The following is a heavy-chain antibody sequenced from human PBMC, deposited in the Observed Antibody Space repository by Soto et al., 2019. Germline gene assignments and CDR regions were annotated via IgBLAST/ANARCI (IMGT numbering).Heavy chain of an antibody. CDR3: ASVLDY. Sequence: QVLWVESGGGVVQPGESLRLSCAASGFDFSSFAMQWVRQAPGKGLEWVTTISYDGSNEYYGDSVKGRFTISRDNSKNTLHLQMNSLRIDDTGIYYWASVLDYWGQGTLVTVSS. V-gene: IGHV3-30*03. J-gene: IGHJ4*02. CDR1: GFDFSSFA. CDR2: ISYDGSNE.